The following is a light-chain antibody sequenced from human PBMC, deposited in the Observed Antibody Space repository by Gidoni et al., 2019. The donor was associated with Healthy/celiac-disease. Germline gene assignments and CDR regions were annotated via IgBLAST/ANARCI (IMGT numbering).Light chain of an antibody. CDR1: SSNIGSTH. CDR3: AAWDDSLSGWV. J-gene: IGLJ3*02. CDR2: RNN. V-gene: IGLV1-47*01. Sequence: QSVLTQPPSAAGTTGPRVTISCSGSSSNIGSTHVYWYQQLPGTAPKLLIYRNNQRPSVVPDRFSGSKSGTSASLAISGLRSEDEADYYCAAWDDSLSGWVFGGGTKLTVL.